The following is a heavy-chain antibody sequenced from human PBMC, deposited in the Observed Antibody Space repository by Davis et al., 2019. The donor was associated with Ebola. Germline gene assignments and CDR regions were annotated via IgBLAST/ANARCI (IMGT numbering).Heavy chain of an antibody. CDR3: ARATLGPDY. CDR1: GFTFDDYA. J-gene: IGHJ4*02. Sequence: SLKISCAASGFTFDDYAMHWVRQAPGKGLEWVSGISWNSGSIGYADSVKGRFTISRDNAKNSLYLQMNSLRAEDTALYYCARATLGPDYWGQGTLVTVSS. D-gene: IGHD3-16*01. CDR2: ISWNSGSI. V-gene: IGHV3-9*01.